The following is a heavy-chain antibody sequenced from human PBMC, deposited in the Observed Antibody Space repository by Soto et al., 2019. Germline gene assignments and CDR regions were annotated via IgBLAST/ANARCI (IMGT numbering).Heavy chain of an antibody. CDR1: GFTFSDYY. CDR3: AREHLKSHTNPYSSSLRGDAFDI. CDR2: ISSSGSTI. J-gene: IGHJ3*02. V-gene: IGHV3-11*01. D-gene: IGHD6-6*01. Sequence: QVQLVESGGGLVKPGGSLRLSCAASGFTFSDYYMSWIRQAPGKGLEWVSYISSSGSTIYYAASVKGRFTISRDNAKNSLYLQMNSLRAEDTAVYYCAREHLKSHTNPYSSSLRGDAFDIWGQGTMVTVSS.